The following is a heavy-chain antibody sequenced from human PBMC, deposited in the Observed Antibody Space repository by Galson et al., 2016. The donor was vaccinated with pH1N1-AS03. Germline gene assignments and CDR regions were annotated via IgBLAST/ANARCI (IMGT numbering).Heavy chain of an antibody. CDR3: AREPNIVETRWVDY. CDR2: INPYSTNT. J-gene: IGHJ4*02. CDR1: GYNFVTYG. V-gene: IGHV1-18*01. Sequence: SVKVSCKASGYNFVTYGITWVRQGPGQGLEWMGWINPYSTNTNYAKKVQDRVTMTAGTSTTTAYMELTSLGSDDTAMYYCAREPNIVETRWVDYWGLGTLVTVSS. D-gene: IGHD2/OR15-2a*01.